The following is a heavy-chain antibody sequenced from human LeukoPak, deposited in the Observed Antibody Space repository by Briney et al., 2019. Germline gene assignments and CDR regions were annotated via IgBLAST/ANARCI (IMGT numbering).Heavy chain of an antibody. CDR3: ARGIGY. Sequence: SETLSLTCTVSGGSISSYYWSWIRQPPGKGLEWIGYIYYSGSTNYNSSLKSRVTISVDTSKNQFSLKLSSVTAADTAVYYCARGIGYWGQGTLVTVSS. CDR2: IYYSGST. CDR1: GGSISSYY. V-gene: IGHV4-59*01. J-gene: IGHJ4*02.